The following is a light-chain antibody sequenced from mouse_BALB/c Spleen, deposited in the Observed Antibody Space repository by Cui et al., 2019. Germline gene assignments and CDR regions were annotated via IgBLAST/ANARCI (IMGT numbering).Light chain of an antibody. CDR1: TDVSTA. CDR3: QQHYSTPFT. J-gene: IGKJ4*01. CDR2: LAA. V-gene: IGKV6-25*01. Sequence: DIVMTQSHNFMSTSVGDRVSITCKASTDVSTAVTWSHQKPEQAPEKLIYLAAIRHTGVPDRFTGSGSGTDYTLTISSVQAEDLALYYCQQHYSTPFTFGSGTKLEIK.